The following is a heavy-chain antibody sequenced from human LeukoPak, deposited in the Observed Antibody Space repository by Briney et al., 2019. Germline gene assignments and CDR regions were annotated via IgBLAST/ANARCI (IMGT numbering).Heavy chain of an antibody. CDR2: INHSGST. V-gene: IGHV4-34*01. CDR3: ARAYCSSTSCYRYYGMDV. J-gene: IGHJ6*02. CDR1: GGSFSGYY. D-gene: IGHD2-2*01. Sequence: SETLSLTCAVYGGSFSGYYWSWIRQPPGKGLEWIGEINHSGSTNYNPYLKSRVTISVDTTKNQFSLKLSSVTAADTAVYDCARAYCSSTSCYRYYGMDVWGQGTTVTVSS.